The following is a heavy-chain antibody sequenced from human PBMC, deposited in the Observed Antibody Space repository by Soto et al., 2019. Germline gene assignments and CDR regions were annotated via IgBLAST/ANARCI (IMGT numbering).Heavy chain of an antibody. CDR1: GYTFTSYD. V-gene: IGHV1-8*01. Sequence: ASVKVSCKASGYTFTSYDINWVRQATGQGLEWMGWMNPNSGNTGYAQKFQGRVTMTRNTSISTAYMELSSLRSEDTAVYYCARSYCSGGSCYNYYWGQGTLVTVSS. D-gene: IGHD2-15*01. J-gene: IGHJ4*02. CDR2: MNPNSGNT. CDR3: ARSYCSGGSCYNYY.